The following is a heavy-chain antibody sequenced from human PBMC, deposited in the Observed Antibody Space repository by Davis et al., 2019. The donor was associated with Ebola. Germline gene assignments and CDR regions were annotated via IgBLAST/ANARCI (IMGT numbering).Heavy chain of an antibody. CDR1: GYTFTSYG. J-gene: IGHJ4*02. V-gene: IGHV1-8*03. CDR2: MNPNSGNT. D-gene: IGHD1-26*01. CDR3: ARDDPYSGSTPGFDY. Sequence: ASVKVSCKASGYTFTSYGISWVRQATGQGLEWMGWMNPNSGNTGYAQKFQGRVTITADESTSTAYMELSSLRSEDTAVYYCARDDPYSGSTPGFDYWGQGTLVTVSS.